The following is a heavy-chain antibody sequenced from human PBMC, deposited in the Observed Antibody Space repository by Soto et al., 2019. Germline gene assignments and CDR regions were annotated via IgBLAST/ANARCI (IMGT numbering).Heavy chain of an antibody. CDR1: GFIVSRNY. V-gene: IGHV3-53*01. Sequence: EVQLVESGGGLIQPGGSLRLSCAASGFIVSRNYMTWVRQAPGKGLEWVSIIYTSGSTYYADSVKGRFTISRDTSKNTVYLQMNSLRAEDTGVYYCARELDDSGYILAYWGQGTLVTVSS. D-gene: IGHD3-22*01. CDR2: IYTSGST. CDR3: ARELDDSGYILAY. J-gene: IGHJ4*02.